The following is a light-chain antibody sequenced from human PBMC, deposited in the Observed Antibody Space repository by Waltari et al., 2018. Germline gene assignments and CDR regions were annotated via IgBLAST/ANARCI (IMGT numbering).Light chain of an antibody. J-gene: IGLJ1*01. Sequence: QSVLTQPPSASGTPGQRVTISCSGSSSTIGSHYVYWYQQLPGTAPKVLIYRNNQRPSGVPDRFSGSKSGTSASLAISGLRSEDEADYYCAAWDDSLSGYVFGTGTKVTVL. V-gene: IGLV1-47*01. CDR3: AAWDDSLSGYV. CDR1: SSTIGSHY. CDR2: RNN.